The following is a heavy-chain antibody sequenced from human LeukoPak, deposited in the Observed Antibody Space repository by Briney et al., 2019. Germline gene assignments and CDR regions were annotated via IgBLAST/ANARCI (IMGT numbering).Heavy chain of an antibody. CDR1: GGTFSSYA. V-gene: IGHV1-69*10. J-gene: IGHJ4*02. Sequence: ASVKVSCKASGGTFSSYAISWVRQAPGQGLEWMGGSIPILGIANYAQKFQGGVTITPDKSTSTAYMELGSLRSEDTAVYYCAAGPGAAAATGDFDYWGQGTLVTVSS. D-gene: IGHD6-13*01. CDR2: SIPILGIA. CDR3: AAGPGAAAATGDFDY.